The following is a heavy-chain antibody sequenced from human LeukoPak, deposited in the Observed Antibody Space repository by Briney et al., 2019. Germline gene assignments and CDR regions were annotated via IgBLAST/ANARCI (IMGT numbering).Heavy chain of an antibody. V-gene: IGHV3-74*01. CDR2: INSDGSST. Sequence: GGSLRLSCAASGFTFSSYWMHWVRQAPGKGLVWVSRINSDGSSTSYADSVKGRFTIPRDNSKNTLYLQMNSLKGDDTAVYYCAKDSAFYYIDVWGKGTTVIISS. CDR3: AKDSAFYYIDV. J-gene: IGHJ6*03. D-gene: IGHD3-10*01. CDR1: GFTFSSYW.